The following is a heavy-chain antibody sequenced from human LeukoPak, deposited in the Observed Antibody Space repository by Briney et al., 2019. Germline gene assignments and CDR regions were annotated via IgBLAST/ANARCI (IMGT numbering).Heavy chain of an antibody. J-gene: IGHJ4*02. CDR2: ISSSSYI. D-gene: IGHD5-24*01. V-gene: IGHV3-21*01. CDR3: ARVEMATITDY. Sequence: GGSLRLSCAASGFTFSSYAMSWVRQAPGKGLEWVSSISSSSYIYYADSVKGRFTISRDNAKNSLYLQMNSLRAEDTAVYYCARVEMATITDYWGQGTLVTVSS. CDR1: GFTFSSYA.